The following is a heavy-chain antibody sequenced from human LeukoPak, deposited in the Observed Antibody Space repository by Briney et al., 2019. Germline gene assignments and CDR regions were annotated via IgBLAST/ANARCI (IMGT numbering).Heavy chain of an antibody. CDR1: SGSIDITNY. D-gene: IGHD1-26*01. V-gene: IGHV4-4*02. CDR2: IAHDGTT. CDR3: TREDRPYCPSAY. Sequence: SETLSLTCGVSSGSIDITNYWSWVRQAPGKGLEWIGEIAHDGTTNYNPSLRSRVAMSFDRANNQFSLSLTSVTAADTAVYYCTREDRPYCPSAYWGQGVLVTVSS. J-gene: IGHJ4*02.